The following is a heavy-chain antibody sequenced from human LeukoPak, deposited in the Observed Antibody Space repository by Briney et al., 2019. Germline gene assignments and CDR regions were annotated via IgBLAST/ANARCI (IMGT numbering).Heavy chain of an antibody. CDR2: IIPIFGTA. D-gene: IGHD6-6*01. CDR1: GGTFSSYA. J-gene: IGHJ4*02. Sequence: GASVKVSCKASGGTFSSYAISWVRQAPGQGLEWMGGIIPIFGTANYAQKFQGRVTITTDESTSTAYMELSSLRSEDTAVYYCARGVYSSYYFDYWGQGTLVTVSS. V-gene: IGHV1-69*05. CDR3: ARGVYSSYYFDY.